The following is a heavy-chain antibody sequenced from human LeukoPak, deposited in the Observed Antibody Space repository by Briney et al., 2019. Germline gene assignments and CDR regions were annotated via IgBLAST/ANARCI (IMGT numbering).Heavy chain of an antibody. J-gene: IGHJ4*02. V-gene: IGHV1-2*02. CDR2: IKPNTGDT. Sequence: GASVKVSCKASGCTFTGHYMHWMRQAPGQGLEWMGWIKPNTGDTNYAQNFQGRVTMTRDTSISTAYMELTSLISDDTAVYYRARGPQGGTTDFWGQGTLVTVSS. CDR3: ARGPQGGTTDF. CDR1: GCTFTGHY. D-gene: IGHD1-7*01.